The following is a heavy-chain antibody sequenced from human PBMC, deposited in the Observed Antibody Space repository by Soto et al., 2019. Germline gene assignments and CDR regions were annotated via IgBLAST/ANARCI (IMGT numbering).Heavy chain of an antibody. D-gene: IGHD3-22*01. CDR2: IIPIFGTA. V-gene: IGHV1-69*06. J-gene: IGHJ4*02. CDR3: ARDYYDSNGYYYPGHYFDY. CDR1: GGTFSSYA. Sequence: GASVKVSCKASGGTFSSYAISWVRQAPGQGLEWMGGIIPIFGTANYAQKFQGRVTITADKSTSTAYMELSSLRSEDTAVYYCARDYYDSNGYYYPGHYFDYWGQGTLVTVSS.